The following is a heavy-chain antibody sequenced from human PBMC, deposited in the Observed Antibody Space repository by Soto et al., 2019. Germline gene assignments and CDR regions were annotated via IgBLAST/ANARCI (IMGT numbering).Heavy chain of an antibody. D-gene: IGHD3-10*01. J-gene: IGHJ4*02. V-gene: IGHV3-30*18. CDR1: GFTFSGYG. Sequence: GGSLRLSCVASGFTFSGYGMHWVRQAPGKGLEWLAVISHDGSDKYYADSVRGRFTISRDNSENTLYLQMNSLRPEDTAVYYCAKEDVWFAKDYWGQGTLVTVS. CDR3: AKEDVWFAKDY. CDR2: ISHDGSDK.